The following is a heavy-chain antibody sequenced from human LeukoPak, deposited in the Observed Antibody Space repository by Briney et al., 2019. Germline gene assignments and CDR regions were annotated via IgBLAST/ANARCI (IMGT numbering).Heavy chain of an antibody. CDR1: GGSIITSSYC. CDR3: ARDSNYYKNNIDY. CDR2: IYYSGTT. J-gene: IGHJ4*02. Sequence: PSETLSLTCTVSGGSIITSSYCWAWIRQPPGKGLEWIGNIYYSGTTYYNPSLKSRVTISLDTSKNQFSLKLSSVTAADTAVYYCARDSNYYKNNIDYWGQGTLVTVSS. V-gene: IGHV4-39*07. D-gene: IGHD3-22*01.